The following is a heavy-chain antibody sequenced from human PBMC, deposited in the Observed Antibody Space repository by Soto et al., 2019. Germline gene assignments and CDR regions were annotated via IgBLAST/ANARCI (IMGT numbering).Heavy chain of an antibody. J-gene: IGHJ4*02. CDR2: IYYSGST. CDR1: GDSITRNSYF. V-gene: IGHV4-39*01. D-gene: IGHD3-9*01. Sequence: SETRSLTCTVSGDSITRNSYFWAWIRQPPGKGLEWIGSIYYSGSTYHNPSLKSRVTISVDRSNNQFSLKLTSVTAADTAVYYCARHFSVDHFDYWGQGALVS. CDR3: ARHFSVDHFDY.